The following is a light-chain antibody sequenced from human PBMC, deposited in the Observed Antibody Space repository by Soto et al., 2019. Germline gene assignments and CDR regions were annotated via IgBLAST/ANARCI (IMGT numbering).Light chain of an antibody. Sequence: IVMTQSPLSLPVTPGEPASISCRSSQSLLQSNGYTYLDWYLQKPGQSPQLLIYFGSNRASGVPDRFRGSGAGTDVNLKISRGEAEDVGVYYRMQALQTPPWTFGQGTKVEI. CDR1: QSLLQSNGYTY. CDR3: MQALQTPPWT. CDR2: FGS. V-gene: IGKV2-28*01. J-gene: IGKJ1*01.